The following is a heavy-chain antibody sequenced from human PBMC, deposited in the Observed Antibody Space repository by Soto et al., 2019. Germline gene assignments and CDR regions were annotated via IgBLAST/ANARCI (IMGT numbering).Heavy chain of an antibody. V-gene: IGHV4-30-4*01. CDR3: ARVNVLRYFDWLSETYYYYGMDV. CDR2: IYYSGST. Sequence: PSETLSLTCTVSGGSISSGDYYWSWIRQPPGKGLEWIGYIYYSGSTYYNPSLKSRVTISVDTSKNQFSLKLSSVTAADTAVYYCARVNVLRYFDWLSETYYYYGMDVWGQGTTVTVSS. D-gene: IGHD3-9*01. J-gene: IGHJ6*02. CDR1: GGSISSGDYY.